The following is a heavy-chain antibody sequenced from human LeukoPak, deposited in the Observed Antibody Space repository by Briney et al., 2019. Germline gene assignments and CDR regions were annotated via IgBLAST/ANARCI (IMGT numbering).Heavy chain of an antibody. CDR2: VSGSGDST. J-gene: IGHJ4*02. D-gene: IGHD4-17*01. V-gene: IGHV3-23*01. CDR1: GFTFSDYA. Sequence: GGSLRLSRAASGFTFSDYAMNWVRQAPGKGLEWVSAVSGSGDSTYYADSVKGRFTISRDNSKNTLYLRMSSLRADDTAVYYCAKDSYGDFSLGPEDWGQGTLVAVSS. CDR3: AKDSYGDFSLGPED.